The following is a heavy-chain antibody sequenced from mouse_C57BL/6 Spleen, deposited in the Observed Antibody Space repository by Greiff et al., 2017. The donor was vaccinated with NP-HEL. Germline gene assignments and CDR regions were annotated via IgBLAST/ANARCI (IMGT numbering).Heavy chain of an antibody. CDR1: GYAFSSSW. CDR2: IYPGDGDT. D-gene: IGHD3-3*01. CDR3: ARGTGSY. Sequence: VQLQESGPELVKPGASVKISCKASGYAFSSSWMNWVKPRPGKGLEWIGRIYPGDGDTNYNGKFKGKATLTADKSSSTAYMQLSSLTYEDSAVYFCARGTGSYWGQGTLVTVSA. V-gene: IGHV1-82*01. J-gene: IGHJ3*01.